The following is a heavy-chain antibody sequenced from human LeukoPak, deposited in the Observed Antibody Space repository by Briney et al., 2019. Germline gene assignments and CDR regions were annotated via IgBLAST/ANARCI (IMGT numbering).Heavy chain of an antibody. J-gene: IGHJ4*02. CDR3: ARERAYYFDY. CDR2: ISSSGSTI. CDR1: GFTFSSYV. V-gene: IGHV3-48*03. Sequence: GGSLRLSCAASGFTFSSYVMNWVRQAPGKGLEWVSYISSSGSTIYYADSVKGRFTISRDNAKNSLYLQMNSLRAEDTAVYYCARERAYYFDYWGQGTLVTVSS.